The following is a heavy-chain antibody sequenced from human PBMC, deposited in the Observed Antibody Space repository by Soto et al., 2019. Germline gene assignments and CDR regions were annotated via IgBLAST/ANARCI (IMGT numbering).Heavy chain of an antibody. V-gene: IGHV1-18*01. CDR2: ISAYNGNT. Sequence: ASVKVSCKASGYTSTSYGISWVRQAPGQGLEWMGWISAYNGNTNYAQKLQGRVTMTTDTSTSTAYMELRSLRSDDTAVYYCARDLILGYCTNGVCYGKFDYWGQGTLVTVSS. CDR1: GYTSTSYG. J-gene: IGHJ4*02. CDR3: ARDLILGYCTNGVCYGKFDY. D-gene: IGHD2-8*01.